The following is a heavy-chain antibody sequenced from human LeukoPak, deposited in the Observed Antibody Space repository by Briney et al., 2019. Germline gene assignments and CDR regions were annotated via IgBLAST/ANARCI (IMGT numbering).Heavy chain of an antibody. CDR2: INTDGSIP. V-gene: IGHV3-74*01. Sequence: ETLSLTCTVSGGSISSSSYYWGWARQAPGKGLVWVSRINTDGSIPTYADSVKGRFTISRDNAKNTLYLQMNSLSAEDTAVYYCARVSCSSTSCKYPFDYWGQGTLVTVSS. CDR3: ARVSCSSTSCKYPFDY. D-gene: IGHD2-2*01. J-gene: IGHJ4*02. CDR1: GGSISSSSYY.